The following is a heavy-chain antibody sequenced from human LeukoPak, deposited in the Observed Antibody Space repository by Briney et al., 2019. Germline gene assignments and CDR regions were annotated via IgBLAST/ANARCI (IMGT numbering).Heavy chain of an antibody. J-gene: IGHJ3*02. V-gene: IGHV3-53*01. Sequence: GGSLRLSCAASGFTVSSNYMSWVRQAPGKGLEWVSVIYSGGSTYYADSVKGRFTISRDNSKNTQYLQMNSLRAEDTAVYYCASSLVGTTGTSDAFDIWGQGTMVTVSS. CDR2: IYSGGST. CDR3: ASSLVGTTGTSDAFDI. D-gene: IGHD1-1*01. CDR1: GFTVSSNY.